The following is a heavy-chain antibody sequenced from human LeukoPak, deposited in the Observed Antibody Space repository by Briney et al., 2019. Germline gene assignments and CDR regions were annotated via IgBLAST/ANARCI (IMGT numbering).Heavy chain of an antibody. D-gene: IGHD1-14*01. CDR2: INHSGST. CDR1: GGSFSGYY. CDR3: ARRGPALGGIDY. J-gene: IGHJ4*02. Sequence: NPSETLSLTCAVYGGSFSGYYWSWIRQPPGKGLEWIGEINHSGSTNYNPSLKSRVTISVDTSKNQFSLKLSSVTAADTAVYYCARRGPALGGIDYWGQGTLVTVSS. V-gene: IGHV4-34*01.